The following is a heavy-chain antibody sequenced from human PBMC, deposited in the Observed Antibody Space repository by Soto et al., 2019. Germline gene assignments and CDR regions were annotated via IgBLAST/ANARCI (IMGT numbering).Heavy chain of an antibody. V-gene: IGHV1-18*01. D-gene: IGHD2-15*01. Sequence: QVQLVQSGAEVKKPGASVKVSCKASGYTFTSYGISWVRQAPGQGLEWMGWISAYNGNTNYAQKLQGRVTMTTDTSXSXXYMELRSLRSDDTAVYYCARSNCSGGSCYSYYFDYWGQGTLVTVSS. CDR2: ISAYNGNT. CDR3: ARSNCSGGSCYSYYFDY. J-gene: IGHJ4*02. CDR1: GYTFTSYG.